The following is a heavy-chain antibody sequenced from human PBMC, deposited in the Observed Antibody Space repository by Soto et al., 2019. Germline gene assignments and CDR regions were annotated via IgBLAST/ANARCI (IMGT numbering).Heavy chain of an antibody. CDR2: VNPNTGNT. V-gene: IGHV1-8*01. CDR3: ARAYGAGSFDF. Sequence: QVQLVQSGAEVKKPGASVKVSCTGSGYTFRSYDIHWVRQATGQGLEWMGWVNPNTGNTGYAQKCQGRVTMTRDMSKSSAYMEVNSMTSEETAIYYCARAYGAGSFDFWGQGTLVSVSS. D-gene: IGHD3-10*01. J-gene: IGHJ5*01. CDR1: GYTFRSYD.